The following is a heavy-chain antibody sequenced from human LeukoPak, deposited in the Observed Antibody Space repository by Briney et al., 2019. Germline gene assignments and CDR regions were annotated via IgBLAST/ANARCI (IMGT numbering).Heavy chain of an antibody. CDR3: AKDPVYGSGQSHPSDY. J-gene: IGHJ4*02. CDR1: GFTFSAYW. CDR2: INNDGTAT. Sequence: PGGSLRLSCAASGFTFSAYWMHWVRQVPGKGLVWVSRINNDGTATFFADSMKGRFTISRDNSKNTLFLQMNSLRGEDTAVYYCAKDPVYGSGQSHPSDYWGQGTLVTVSS. D-gene: IGHD3-3*01. V-gene: IGHV3-74*01.